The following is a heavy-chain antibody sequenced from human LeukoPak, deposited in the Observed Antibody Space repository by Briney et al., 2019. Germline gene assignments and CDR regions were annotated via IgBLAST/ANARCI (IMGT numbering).Heavy chain of an antibody. CDR1: GFTFSSYA. Sequence: PGGPLRLSCAASGFTFSSYAMSWVRQAPGKGLEWVSSISGSGGSTYYADSVKGRFTISRDNSKNTLYLQMNSLRAEDTAVYYCAKDERYCSSTSCKLSEFDYWGQGTLVTVSS. V-gene: IGHV3-23*01. CDR3: AKDERYCSSTSCKLSEFDY. J-gene: IGHJ4*02. D-gene: IGHD2-2*01. CDR2: ISGSGGST.